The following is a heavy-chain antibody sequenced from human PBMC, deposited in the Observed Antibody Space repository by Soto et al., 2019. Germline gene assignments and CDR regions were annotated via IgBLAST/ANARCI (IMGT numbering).Heavy chain of an antibody. CDR1: GYTFTSYD. J-gene: IGHJ6*02. D-gene: IGHD2-8*01. CDR3: ARRVYAGVDV. Sequence: QVQLVQSGAEVTKPGASVKVSCKASGYTFTSYDINWVRQATGQGLERMGWMSPNSGATCNAQKFQGRVTMTRDTSICTAYIELSNRSSEDTDVSNCARRVYAGVDVWGQGSTVTVSS. V-gene: IGHV1-8*01. CDR2: MSPNSGAT.